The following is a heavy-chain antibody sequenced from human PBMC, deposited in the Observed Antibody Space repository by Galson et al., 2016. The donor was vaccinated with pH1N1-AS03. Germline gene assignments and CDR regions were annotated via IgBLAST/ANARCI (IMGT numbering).Heavy chain of an antibody. J-gene: IGHJ4*02. Sequence: SLRLSCAASGFTFRSYGMHWVRQTPGKGLQWVAVISYDESKKLYADSVRGRSTISRDNSKNTLYLQMNSLRHEDTAVYFCARSQSFYVDYFDNWGQGTLVTVSS. CDR3: ARSQSFYVDYFDN. D-gene: IGHD3-10*02. V-gene: IGHV3-30*03. CDR2: ISYDESKK. CDR1: GFTFRSYG.